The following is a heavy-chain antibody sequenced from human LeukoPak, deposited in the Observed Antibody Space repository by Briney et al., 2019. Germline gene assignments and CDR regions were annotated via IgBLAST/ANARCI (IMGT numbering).Heavy chain of an antibody. D-gene: IGHD3-10*01. J-gene: IGHJ4*02. CDR3: VKDISGSGSYYSDY. CDR1: GFTFSKYA. V-gene: IGHV3-23*01. CDR2: ISGTGGTT. Sequence: AGGSLRLSCTASGFTFSKYAMGWVRQAPGKGLEWVSTISGTGGTTYYADSVKGRFTISRDNSKDSLFLQFNSLRADDTAVYYFVKDISGSGSYYSDYCGQGTLVTVSS.